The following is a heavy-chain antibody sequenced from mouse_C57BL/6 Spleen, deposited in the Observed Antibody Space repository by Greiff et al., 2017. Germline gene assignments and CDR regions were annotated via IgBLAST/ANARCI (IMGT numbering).Heavy chain of an antibody. V-gene: IGHV1-26*01. D-gene: IGHD2-1*01. CDR1: GYTFTDYY. CDR2: INPNNGGT. Sequence: EVQLQQSGPELVKPGASVKISCKASGYTFTDYYMNWVKQSHGKSLEWIGDINPNNGGTSYNQKFKGKATLTVDKSSSTAYMELRSLTSEDSAVYYCARWGNGFAYWGQGTLVTVSA. J-gene: IGHJ3*01. CDR3: ARWGNGFAY.